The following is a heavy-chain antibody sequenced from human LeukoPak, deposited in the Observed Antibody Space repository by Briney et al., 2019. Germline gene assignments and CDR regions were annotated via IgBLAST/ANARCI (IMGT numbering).Heavy chain of an antibody. D-gene: IGHD3-3*01. Sequence: PGGSLRLSCAASGFTFSDYYMSWIRQAPGKGLECVSGISWNSGSIGYADSVKGRFTISRDNAKNSLYLQMNSLRAEDTAVYYCAREGRLRFLEWLFPDAFDIWGQGTMATVSS. J-gene: IGHJ3*02. V-gene: IGHV3-9*01. CDR3: AREGRLRFLEWLFPDAFDI. CDR2: ISWNSGSI. CDR1: GFTFSDYY.